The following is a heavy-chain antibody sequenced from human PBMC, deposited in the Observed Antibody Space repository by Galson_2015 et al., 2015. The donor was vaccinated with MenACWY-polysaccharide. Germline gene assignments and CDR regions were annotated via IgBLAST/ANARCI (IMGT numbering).Heavy chain of an antibody. D-gene: IGHD3-16*01. CDR2: IIPGLDKP. V-gene: IGHV1-69*02. Sequence: SVKVSCKASGGSFSTFSFNWVRQAPGQGLEWMGRIIPGLDKPNYAQRFQGRATITADTSTGTAYMELSSPRPEDTAVYYCASLLGEAPAQTRAFDIWGQGAVVTVSS. J-gene: IGHJ3*02. CDR3: ASLLGEAPAQTRAFDI. CDR1: GGSFSTFS.